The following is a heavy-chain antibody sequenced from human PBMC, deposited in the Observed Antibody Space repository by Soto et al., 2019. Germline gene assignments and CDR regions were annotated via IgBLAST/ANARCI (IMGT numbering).Heavy chain of an antibody. CDR1: GGSIGTRNYY. Sequence: PSETLSLTCNVSGGSIGTRNYYWTWIRQPPGKGLEWIGSLYYSGSTYYNPSLKSRVTISVDTSKNQFSLKVTSVTAADTAVYYCARHYSSGWAYFDYWGQGTLVTVSS. V-gene: IGHV4-39*01. CDR3: ARHYSSGWAYFDY. D-gene: IGHD6-19*01. J-gene: IGHJ4*02. CDR2: LYYSGST.